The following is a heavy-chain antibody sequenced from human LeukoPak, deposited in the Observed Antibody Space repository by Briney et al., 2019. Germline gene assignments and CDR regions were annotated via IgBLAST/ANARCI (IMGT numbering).Heavy chain of an antibody. Sequence: PGGSVRLSCAASGFTFSDYYMSWIRQAPGKGLEWISYINCNSSDTNIADSLKGRFTISRDNAKNTLYLQMNSLRAEDTAVYYCARRYCSSTDFLFDYWGQGTLVTVSS. V-gene: IGHV3-11*06. CDR2: INCNSSDT. CDR3: ARRYCSSTDFLFDY. J-gene: IGHJ4*02. CDR1: GFTFSDYY. D-gene: IGHD2-2*01.